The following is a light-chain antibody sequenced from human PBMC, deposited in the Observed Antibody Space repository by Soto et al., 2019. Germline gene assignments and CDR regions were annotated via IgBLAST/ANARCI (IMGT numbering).Light chain of an antibody. V-gene: IGKV1-9*01. Sequence: DIQLTQSPSFLSASVGDRVTITCRASQGISSYLAWYQQKPGKAPKLLIYAAFTLQSGVPSRFNGSGSGTDFTLNIRSLQPEDFATYYCQTLKSYPWTFGQGTKVEIK. CDR1: QGISSY. CDR3: QTLKSYPWT. J-gene: IGKJ1*01. CDR2: AAF.